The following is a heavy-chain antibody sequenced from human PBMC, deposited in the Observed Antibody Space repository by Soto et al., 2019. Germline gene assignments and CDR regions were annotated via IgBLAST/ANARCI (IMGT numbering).Heavy chain of an antibody. D-gene: IGHD2-15*01. CDR2: IYYSGST. CDR1: GGSISSSSYY. V-gene: IGHV4-39*01. J-gene: IGHJ5*02. CDR3: ARCEDIVVVVAATQGWFDP. Sequence: SETLSLTCTVSGGSISSSSYYWGWIRQPPGKGLEWIGSIYYSGSTYYNPSLKSRVTISVDTSKNQFSLKLSSVTAADTAVYFCARCEDIVVVVAATQGWFDPWGQGTLVTVSS.